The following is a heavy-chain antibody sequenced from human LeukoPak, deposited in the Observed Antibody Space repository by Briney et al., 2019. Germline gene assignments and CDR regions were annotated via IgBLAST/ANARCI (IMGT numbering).Heavy chain of an antibody. V-gene: IGHV3-43D*03. CDR2: ISWDGGST. D-gene: IGHD6-13*01. CDR3: AKDIREAAGFGAFDI. J-gene: IGHJ3*02. Sequence: GGSLRLSCAASGFTFDDYAMHWVRQAPGKGLEWVSLISWDGGSTYYADSVKGRFTISRDNSKNSLYLQMNSLRAEDTALYYCAKDIREAAGFGAFDIWGQGTMVTVSS. CDR1: GFTFDDYA.